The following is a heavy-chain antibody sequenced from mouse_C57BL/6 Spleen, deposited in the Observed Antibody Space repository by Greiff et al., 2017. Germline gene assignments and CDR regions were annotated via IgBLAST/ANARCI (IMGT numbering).Heavy chain of an antibody. CDR3: ARCLVDDGGSYGYFDV. CDR2: IYPRSGNT. Sequence: QVQLQQSGAELARPGASVKLSCKASGYTFTSYGISWVKQRTGQGLEWIGEIYPRSGNTYYNEKFKGKATLTADKSSSTAYMELRSLTSEDAAVYFCARCLVDDGGSYGYFDVWGTGTTVTVSS. CDR1: GYTFTSYG. V-gene: IGHV1-81*01. J-gene: IGHJ1*03. D-gene: IGHD1-1*02.